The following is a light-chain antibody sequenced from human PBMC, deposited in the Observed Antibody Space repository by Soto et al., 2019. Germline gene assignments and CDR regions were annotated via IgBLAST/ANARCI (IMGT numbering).Light chain of an antibody. CDR3: SSYTSSSPYV. J-gene: IGLJ1*01. CDR2: DVS. V-gene: IGLV2-14*01. Sequence: QSVLTQPASVSGSPGQSITISCTGTSSDVGGYNYVSWYQQHPGKAPKLMIYDVSNRPSGVSNRFSGSKSGNTASLTISGLQAEDEADYYCSSYTSSSPYVFGTGTKLTDL. CDR1: SSDVGGYNY.